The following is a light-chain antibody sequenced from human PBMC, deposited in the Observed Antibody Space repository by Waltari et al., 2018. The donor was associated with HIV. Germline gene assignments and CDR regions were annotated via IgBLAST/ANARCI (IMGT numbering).Light chain of an antibody. Sequence: EIVMTQSPATLSVSPGERAPLSCRASQSVSSNLAWYQQKPGQAPRLLIYGASTRATGVPARFSGSGSGTEFTLTISSLQSEDFAVYYCQQYNEWPPWTFGQGTKVEIK. CDR3: QQYNEWPPWT. J-gene: IGKJ1*01. CDR1: QSVSSN. CDR2: GAS. V-gene: IGKV3D-15*01.